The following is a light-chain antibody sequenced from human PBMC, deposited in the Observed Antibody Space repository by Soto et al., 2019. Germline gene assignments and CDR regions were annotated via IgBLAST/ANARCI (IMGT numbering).Light chain of an antibody. J-gene: IGKJ1*01. CDR2: AAS. CDR1: QSISSY. Sequence: DIPMTQSPSSLSASVGDRVSITCRASQSISSYLNWCQQKPGKAPKLLIYAASSLQSGVPSRFSGSGSGTDFTLTISSLQPEDFATYYCQQSYSTPWTFGQGTKVEIK. CDR3: QQSYSTPWT. V-gene: IGKV1-39*01.